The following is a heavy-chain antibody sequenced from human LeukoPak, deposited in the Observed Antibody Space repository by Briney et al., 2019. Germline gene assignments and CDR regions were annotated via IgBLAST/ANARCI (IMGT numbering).Heavy chain of an antibody. CDR2: IYWDDDR. D-gene: IGHD3-22*01. J-gene: IGHJ4*02. CDR3: AHRKNYYDSSVFDN. Sequence: SGPPLVNPTQTLTLTCTFSVFSLNTRGVGVGWIRQPPGRALEWLALIYWDDDRRYSPSLKSRLTITKDTSKNQVVLTMTNMDPVDTATYFCAHRKNYYDSSVFDNWGQGTLVTVSS. V-gene: IGHV2-5*02. CDR1: VFSLNTRGVG.